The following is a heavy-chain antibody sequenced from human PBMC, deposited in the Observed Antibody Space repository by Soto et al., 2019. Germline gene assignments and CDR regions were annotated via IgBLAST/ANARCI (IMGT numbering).Heavy chain of an antibody. CDR3: ARGPTPYSSDETGWFDP. V-gene: IGHV1-8*01. CDR2: MNPNSGNT. CDR1: GYTFTSYD. Sequence: ASVKVSCKASGYTFTSYDINWVRQATGQGLEWMGWMNPNSGNTGYAQKFQGRVTMTRNTSISTAYMELSSLRSEDTAVYYCARGPTPYSSDETGWFDPWGQGTLVTVSS. J-gene: IGHJ5*02. D-gene: IGHD6-25*01.